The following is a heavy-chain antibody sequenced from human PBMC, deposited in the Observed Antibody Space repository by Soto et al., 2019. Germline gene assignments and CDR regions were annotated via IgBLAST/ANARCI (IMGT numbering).Heavy chain of an antibody. CDR2: IYYRGST. CDR3: AASCVGCRGFNYYGMDV. CDR1: DGSISSGGYY. Sequence: LSETLSLSCTVSDGSISSGGYYLCCIRQNPGKGLEWIGYIYYRGSTCYNPSLKSRVTISVDTSKNQFSLKLSSVTAADTAVYYCAASCVGCRGFNYYGMDVWGQGTTVT. V-gene: IGHV4-31*03. D-gene: IGHD5-12*01. J-gene: IGHJ6*02.